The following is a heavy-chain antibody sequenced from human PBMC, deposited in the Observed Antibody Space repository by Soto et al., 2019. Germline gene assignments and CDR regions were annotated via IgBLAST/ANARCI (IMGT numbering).Heavy chain of an antibody. CDR3: TRDPDILTGFATYGMDV. D-gene: IGHD3-9*01. J-gene: IGHJ6*02. V-gene: IGHV3-49*03. CDR1: GFTSGDYA. CDR2: IRSKAYGGTT. Sequence: GGSLRLSCTASGFTSGDYAMSWFRQAPGKGLEWVGFIRSKAYGGTTEYAASVKGRFTISRDDSKSIAYLQMNSLKTEDTAVYYCTRDPDILTGFATYGMDVWGQGTTVTVSS.